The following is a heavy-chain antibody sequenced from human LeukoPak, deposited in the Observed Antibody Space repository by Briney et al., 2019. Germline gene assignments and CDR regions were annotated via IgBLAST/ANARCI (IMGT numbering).Heavy chain of an antibody. CDR1: GGSFSGYY. Sequence: PSETLSLTCAVYGGSFSGYYWSWIRQPPGKGLEWIGEINHRGSTNYNPSLKSRVTISVDTSKNQFSLKLSSVTAADTAVYYCASPGSGRHTFDIWGQGTMVTVSS. CDR2: INHRGST. J-gene: IGHJ3*02. D-gene: IGHD3-10*01. V-gene: IGHV4-34*01. CDR3: ASPGSGRHTFDI.